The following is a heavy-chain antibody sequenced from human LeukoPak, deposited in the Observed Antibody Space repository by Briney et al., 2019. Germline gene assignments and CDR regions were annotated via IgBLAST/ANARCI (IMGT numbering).Heavy chain of an antibody. Sequence: GGSLRLFCVASGFTFTSYWMNWVRQAPGKGLEWVANIKHDGSEKYYVDSVKGRSTISRDNAKNLVFLQLNSLRAEDTAVYYCARFDYGLDIWGQGTTVTVSS. CDR1: GFTFTSYW. CDR2: IKHDGSEK. J-gene: IGHJ6*02. V-gene: IGHV3-7*03. CDR3: ARFDYGLDI.